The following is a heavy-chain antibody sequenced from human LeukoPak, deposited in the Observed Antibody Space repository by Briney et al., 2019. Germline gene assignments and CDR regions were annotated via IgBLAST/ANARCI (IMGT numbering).Heavy chain of an antibody. CDR2: ISAYNGNT. J-gene: IGHJ6*03. CDR3: ARVVGSGSYYHYYYMDV. D-gene: IGHD3-10*01. V-gene: IGHV1-18*01. Sequence: GASVKVSCKASGYTFTSYGISWVRQAPGQGLEWMGWISAYNGNTNYAQTLQGRVTMTTDTSTSTAYMELRSLRSDDTAVYYCARVVGSGSYYHYYYMDVWGKGTTVTVSS. CDR1: GYTFTSYG.